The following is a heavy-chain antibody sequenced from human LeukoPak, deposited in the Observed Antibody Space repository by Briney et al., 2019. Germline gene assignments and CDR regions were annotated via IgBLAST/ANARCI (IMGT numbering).Heavy chain of an antibody. CDR2: IYYSGST. J-gene: IGHJ3*02. V-gene: IGHV4-30-4*08. CDR1: GGSISSGGYY. CDR3: ARTTPLTYYYDSSGYYYAFDI. D-gene: IGHD3-22*01. Sequence: SQTLSLTCTVSGGSISSGGYYWSWIRQHPGKGLEWIGYIYYSGSTYYNPSLKSRVTISVDTSKNQFSLKLSSVTAADTAVYYCARTTPLTYYYDSSGYYYAFDIWGQGTMVTVSS.